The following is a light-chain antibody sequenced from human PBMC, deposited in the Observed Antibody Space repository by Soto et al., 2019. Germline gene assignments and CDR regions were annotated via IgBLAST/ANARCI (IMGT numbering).Light chain of an antibody. V-gene: IGKV3-20*01. CDR3: QQYGSSPPAYT. Sequence: EIVLTQSPGPLSLSPGERATLSCRASQSVTSSYLARHQQKPGQAPRLLIYGTSNRATGIPDRFSGSGSGTDFTLTISRLEPEDFAVYYCQQYGSSPPAYTFGQGTRLESK. CDR2: GTS. CDR1: QSVTSSY. J-gene: IGKJ2*01.